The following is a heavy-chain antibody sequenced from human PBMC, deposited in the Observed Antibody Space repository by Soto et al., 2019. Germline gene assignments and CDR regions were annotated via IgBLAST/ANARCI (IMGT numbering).Heavy chain of an antibody. CDR2: IIPIFGTA. CDR3: ARAWPLYSSSWYPDY. Sequence: ASVKVSCKASGGTFSSYAISWVRQAPGQGLEWMGGIIPIFGTANYAQKFQGRVTITADESTSTAYMELSSLRSEDTAVYYCARAWPLYSSSWYPDYWGQGTLVTVSS. CDR1: GGTFSSYA. J-gene: IGHJ4*02. D-gene: IGHD6-13*01. V-gene: IGHV1-69*13.